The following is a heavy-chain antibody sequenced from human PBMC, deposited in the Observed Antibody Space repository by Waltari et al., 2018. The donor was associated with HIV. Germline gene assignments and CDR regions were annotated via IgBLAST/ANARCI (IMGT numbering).Heavy chain of an antibody. CDR2: INPNSGGT. CDR3: ATTLLNDPKAGWFDP. CDR1: GDTFTDYY. V-gene: IGHV1-2*06. J-gene: IGHJ5*02. Sequence: QVHLVQSGAEVKKPGASVKVSCRASGDTFTDYYMHWVRQAPGQGLEWVGRINPNSGGTNYAQKFQGRVTMTRDTSISTAYMDLDRLTSDDTAVYYCATTLLNDPKAGWFDPWGQGTLVTVSS. D-gene: IGHD1-26*01.